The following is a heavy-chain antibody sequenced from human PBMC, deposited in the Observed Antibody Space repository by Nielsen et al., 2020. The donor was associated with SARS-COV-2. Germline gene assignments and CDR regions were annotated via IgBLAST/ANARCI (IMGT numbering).Heavy chain of an antibody. CDR1: GYTFTSYG. D-gene: IGHD3-3*01. Sequence: ASVKVSCKASGYTFTSYGISWVRQAPGQGLEWMGIINPSGGSTSYAQKFQGRVTMTRDTSTSTVYMELSSLRSDDTAVYYCATDSPFGVAIYALAHWGQGTMVTVSS. CDR2: INPSGGST. J-gene: IGHJ4*02. CDR3: ATDSPFGVAIYALAH. V-gene: IGHV1-46*01.